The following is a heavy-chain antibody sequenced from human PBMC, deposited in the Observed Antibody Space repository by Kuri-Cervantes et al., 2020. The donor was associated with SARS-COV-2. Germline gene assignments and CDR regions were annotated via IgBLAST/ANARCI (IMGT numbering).Heavy chain of an antibody. CDR1: GASISNYY. CDR3: ARAGDDSSGYDP. J-gene: IGHJ3*01. V-gene: IGHV4-34*01. D-gene: IGHD3-22*01. CDR2: INHSGST. Sequence: SETLSLTCTVSGASISNYYWSWIRQPPGKGLEWIGEINHSGSTNYNPSLKSRVTISVDTSKNQFSLKLSSVTAADTAVYYCARAGDDSSGYDPWGQGTMVTVSS.